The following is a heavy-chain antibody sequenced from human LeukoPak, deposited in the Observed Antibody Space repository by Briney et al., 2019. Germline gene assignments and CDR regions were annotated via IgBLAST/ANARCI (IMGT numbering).Heavy chain of an antibody. CDR2: IYTSGNT. J-gene: IGHJ5*02. D-gene: IGHD1-26*01. CDR3: AGEVGGSWFDP. V-gene: IGHV4-61*02. Sequence: PSETLSLTCTVSGGSISSGSHYWSRIRQPAGKGLEWIGRIYTSGNTNYNPSLKSRVTISLDTSKNQFSLNLGSVTAADTAVYYCAGEVGGSWFDPWGLGTLVTVSS. CDR1: GGSISSGSHY.